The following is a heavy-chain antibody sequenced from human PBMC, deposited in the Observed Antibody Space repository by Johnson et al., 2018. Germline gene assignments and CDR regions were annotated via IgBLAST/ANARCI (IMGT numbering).Heavy chain of an antibody. CDR3: ARGYWDAGRCYWADY. Sequence: VQLVQSGGGLVQPGGSLRLSCAASGFTFNNSAMTWVRQAPGKGLEWVSAIGGGGTHTYYADSVKGRFTISRDNPQNTVYLQMNSLRAEDTAVYYCARGYWDAGRCYWADYWGQGILVSVSS. J-gene: IGHJ4*02. CDR2: IGGGGTHT. CDR1: GFTFNNSA. V-gene: IGHV3-23*04. D-gene: IGHD2-15*01.